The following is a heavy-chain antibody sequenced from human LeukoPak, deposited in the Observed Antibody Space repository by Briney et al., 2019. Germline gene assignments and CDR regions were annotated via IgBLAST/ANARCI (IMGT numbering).Heavy chain of an antibody. J-gene: IGHJ5*02. CDR2: IDPEDGGT. CDR1: GYTLTGLS. CDR3: AGAAAGFWFDP. D-gene: IGHD6-13*01. Sequence: ASVKVSCKASGYTLTGLSMHWVRQAPGKGLEWMGSIDPEDGGTIYAQKFQGRVTMTEDTSTDTAYMELSSLRSEDTAVYYCAGAAAGFWFDPWGQGTLVTVSS. V-gene: IGHV1-24*01.